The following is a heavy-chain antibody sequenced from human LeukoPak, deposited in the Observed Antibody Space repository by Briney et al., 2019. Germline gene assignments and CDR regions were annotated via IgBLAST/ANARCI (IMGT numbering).Heavy chain of an antibody. D-gene: IGHD6-19*01. CDR1: KFTLSSYS. CDR3: ARRGISGWYVDY. V-gene: IGHV3-21*01. Sequence: GGSLRLSCAASKFTLSSYSMNWVRQAPGKGLEWVSSISSSSNYIYYADSVKGRFTISRDNAKNSLYLQMNSLRAEDTAVYYCARRGISGWYVDYWGQGTLVTVSS. J-gene: IGHJ4*02. CDR2: ISSSSNYI.